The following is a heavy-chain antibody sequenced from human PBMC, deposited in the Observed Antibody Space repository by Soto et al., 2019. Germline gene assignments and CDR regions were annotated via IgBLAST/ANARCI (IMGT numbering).Heavy chain of an antibody. CDR3: ARDRLRYNWNDFPYYYYGMDV. CDR2: ISYDGSNK. CDR1: GFTFSSYA. V-gene: IGHV3-30-3*01. J-gene: IGHJ6*02. Sequence: QVQLVESGGGVVQPGRSLRLSCAASGFTFSSYAMHWVRQAPGKGLEWVAVISYDGSNKYYADSVKGGFTISRDNSKNTLYLQRNSLRAEDTAVYYCARDRLRYNWNDFPYYYYGMDVWGQGTTVTVSS. D-gene: IGHD1-1*01.